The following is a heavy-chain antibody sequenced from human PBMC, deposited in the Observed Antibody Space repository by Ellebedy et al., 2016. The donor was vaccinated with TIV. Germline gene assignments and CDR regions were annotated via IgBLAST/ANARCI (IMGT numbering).Heavy chain of an antibody. V-gene: IGHV4-4*08. Sequence: MPSETLSLTCTVSGGSISSYYCSWIRQPPGKGLEWIGDIYSSQSTNYHPSLKSRVTISVDTSKNQFSLRLSSVTAADTAVYYCAGLPGEDSRGYYFDHWGQGTLVTVSS. D-gene: IGHD3-22*01. CDR2: IYSSQST. J-gene: IGHJ4*02. CDR3: AGLPGEDSRGYYFDH. CDR1: GGSISSYY.